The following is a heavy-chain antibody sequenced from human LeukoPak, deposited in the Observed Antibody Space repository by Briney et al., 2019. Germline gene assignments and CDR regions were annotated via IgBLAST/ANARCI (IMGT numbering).Heavy chain of an antibody. Sequence: GSLRLSCAASGFTFSSYWMSWVRQAPGKGLEWIGYIYYSGSTNYNPSLKSRVTISVDTSKNQFSLKLSSVTAADTAVYYCARGSYDFWSGYYRGTGRYYFDYWGQGTLVTVSS. CDR2: IYYSGST. J-gene: IGHJ4*02. CDR1: GFTFSSYW. V-gene: IGHV4-59*01. D-gene: IGHD3-3*01. CDR3: ARGSYDFWSGYYRGTGRYYFDY.